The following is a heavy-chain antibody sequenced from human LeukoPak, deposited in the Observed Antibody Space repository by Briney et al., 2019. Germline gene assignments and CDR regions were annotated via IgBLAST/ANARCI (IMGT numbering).Heavy chain of an antibody. J-gene: IGHJ4*02. CDR1: GFTVSSNY. CDR2: IYTGGKS. CDR3: ARDFCSGGSCYYFDY. Sequence: PGGSLRLSCAASGFTVSSNYMSWVRQAPGKGLEWVSLIYTGGKSYYADSVKGRFTLSRDNSKNTLYLQMNSLRAEDTAVYTCARDFCSGGSCYYFDYWGQGTLVTVSS. V-gene: IGHV3-66*01. D-gene: IGHD2-15*01.